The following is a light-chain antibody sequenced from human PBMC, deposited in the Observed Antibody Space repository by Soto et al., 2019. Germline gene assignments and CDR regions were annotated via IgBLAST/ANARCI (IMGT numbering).Light chain of an antibody. CDR3: QQSYSTPVT. CDR1: QTVSTP. V-gene: IGKV1-39*01. CDR2: AAS. Sequence: DIQMTQSPSSLSASVGDRVTITCRASQTVSTPLNWYQQKPGKAPNLLIYAASSLQSGVPSRFSGRGSGTDFTLIISSLQPEDFATYYCQQSYSTPVTFGQGTRLEIK. J-gene: IGKJ5*01.